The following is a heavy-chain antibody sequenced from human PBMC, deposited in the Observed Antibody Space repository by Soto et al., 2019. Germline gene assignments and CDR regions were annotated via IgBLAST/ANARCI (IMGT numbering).Heavy chain of an antibody. CDR2: ISAYNGDT. J-gene: IGHJ1*01. CDR3: ARDPLGHFQY. D-gene: IGHD3-3*01. V-gene: IGHV1-18*01. CDR1: GYTFTTYG. Sequence: QVQLVQSGAEVKKPGASVKVSCKASGYTFTTYGISWVRQAPGQGLEWMGWISAYNGDTNYAQKFQGRVTMTTDTSTRTAYMAVRSLRSDDTAVYYCARDPLGHFQYWGQGTLVTVSS.